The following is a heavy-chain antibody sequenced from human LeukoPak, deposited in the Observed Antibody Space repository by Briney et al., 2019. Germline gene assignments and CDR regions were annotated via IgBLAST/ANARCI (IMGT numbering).Heavy chain of an antibody. V-gene: IGHV1-69*04. CDR1: GGTFSSYA. D-gene: IGHD4-11*01. CDR3: ARADYSNRYYYYYGMDV. Sequence: SVKVSCKASGGTFSSYAISWVRQAPGQGLEWMGRIIPILGIANYAQKFQGRVTITADKSTSTAYMELSSLRSEDTAVYYCARADYSNRYYYYYGMDVWGQGTTVTVS. J-gene: IGHJ6*02. CDR2: IIPILGIA.